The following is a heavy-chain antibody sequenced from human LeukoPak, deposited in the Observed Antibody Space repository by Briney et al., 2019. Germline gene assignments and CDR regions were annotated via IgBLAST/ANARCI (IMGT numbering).Heavy chain of an antibody. CDR1: GFTFTSSA. J-gene: IGHJ4*02. Sequence: GASVKVSCKASGFTFTSSAVQWVRRARGQRLEWIGWIVVGSGNTNYAQKFQERVTITRDMSTSTAYMELSSLRSEDTAVYYCAAVPRIAVAGTSSFDYWGQGTLVTVSS. CDR3: AAVPRIAVAGTSSFDY. D-gene: IGHD6-19*01. CDR2: IVVGSGNT. V-gene: IGHV1-58*01.